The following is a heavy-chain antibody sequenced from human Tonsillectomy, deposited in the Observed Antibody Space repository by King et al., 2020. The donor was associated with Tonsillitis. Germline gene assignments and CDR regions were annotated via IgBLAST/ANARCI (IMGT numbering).Heavy chain of an antibody. V-gene: IGHV4-4*07. CDR2: IHTSGST. CDR3: ARDQPVGSTRFDY. J-gene: IGHJ4*02. Sequence: QLQESGPGLVKPSETLSLTCTVSGASMSSYYWSWIRQPAEKRLGGIGRIHTSGSTNYNPSLESRVTMSVDTSKKQFSLRLTSMTAADTAVYYCARDQPVGSTRFDYWGQGILVTVSS. CDR1: GASMSSYY. D-gene: IGHD2-2*01.